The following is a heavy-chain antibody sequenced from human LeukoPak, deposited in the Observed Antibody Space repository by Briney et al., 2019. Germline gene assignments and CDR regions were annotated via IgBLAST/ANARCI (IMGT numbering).Heavy chain of an antibody. D-gene: IGHD5-18*01. J-gene: IGHJ4*02. CDR1: GYTFTDYY. CDR3: ASEGGYRYEYYLDY. CDR2: INPNSGGT. V-gene: IGHV1-2*02. Sequence: GASVKVSCKASGYTFTDYYMHWVRQAPGQGLEWMGWINPNSGGTNYAQKFQGRVTMTRDTSISTAYMELSRLRSDDTALYYCASEGGYRYEYYLDYLGQGTLVTVSS.